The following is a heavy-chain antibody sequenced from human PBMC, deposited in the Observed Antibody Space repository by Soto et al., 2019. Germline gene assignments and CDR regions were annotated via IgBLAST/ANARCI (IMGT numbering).Heavy chain of an antibody. CDR2: ISYDGSDK. Sequence: QVQLVESGGGVVQPGWSLRLSCAASGFTFSGCGMHWVRQAPGKGLEWVAVISYDGSDKYYADSVKGRFTISRDNSKNTLHLQMNSLGPEDTAFYYCAKDRQWGFAAGLYYYYYMDVWGKGTTVTVSS. D-gene: IGHD6-13*01. J-gene: IGHJ6*03. CDR3: AKDRQWGFAAGLYYYYYMDV. CDR1: GFTFSGCG. V-gene: IGHV3-30*18.